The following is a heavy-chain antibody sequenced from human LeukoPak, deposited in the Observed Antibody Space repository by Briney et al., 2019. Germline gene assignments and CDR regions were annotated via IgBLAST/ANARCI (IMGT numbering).Heavy chain of an antibody. CDR3: ATDRDNSDWQKRFDS. CDR1: GFTFSTHW. J-gene: IGHJ4*02. CDR2: INQDASEI. V-gene: IGHV3-7*01. D-gene: IGHD2-21*02. Sequence: GGSLRLSCAASGFTFSTHWMNWYRQAPGKGLEWVGNINQDASEINYVDSVRGRFTISRDNAKNSLHLQLNSLRAEDTAVYYCATDRDNSDWQKRFDSWGQGTLVTVSS.